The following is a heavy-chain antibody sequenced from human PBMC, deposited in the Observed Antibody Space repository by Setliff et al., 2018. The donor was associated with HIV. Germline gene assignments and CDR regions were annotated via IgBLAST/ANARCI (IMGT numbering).Heavy chain of an antibody. J-gene: IGHJ6*02. CDR2: IRNDGSDK. Sequence: GGSLRLSCAASGFTFSSYGLHWVRQAPGKGLEWVAFIRNDGSDKHYVESVKGRFTISRDNSKKTLYLQMNRLRAEDTAVYYCAKDFPPPNGMDVWGQGTTVTVSS. CDR1: GFTFSSYG. CDR3: AKDFPPPNGMDV. V-gene: IGHV3-30*02.